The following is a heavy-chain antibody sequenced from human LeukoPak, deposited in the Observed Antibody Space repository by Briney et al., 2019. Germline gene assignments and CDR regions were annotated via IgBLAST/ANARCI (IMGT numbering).Heavy chain of an antibody. CDR2: IIPIYGTA. Sequence: GASVKVSCKASGCTFISYAINWVRQAPGQGLEWMGGIIPIYGTANYAQKFQGRVTITADASTNTAYMELSSLRSEHTAVYYCAGDRRSNLAYCSSTSCPPGDYWGQGTLVTVSS. J-gene: IGHJ4*02. D-gene: IGHD2-2*01. CDR1: GCTFISYA. CDR3: AGDRRSNLAYCSSTSCPPGDY. V-gene: IGHV1-69*13.